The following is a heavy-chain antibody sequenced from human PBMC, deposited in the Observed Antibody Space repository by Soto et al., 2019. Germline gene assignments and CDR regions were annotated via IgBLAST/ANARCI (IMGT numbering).Heavy chain of an antibody. Sequence: QVQLQESGPGLVKPSGTLSLTCAVSGGSISSSNWWSWVRQPPGKGLEWIGEIYHSGSTNYNPSPXXRLXISVDKSKNQFSLKLSSVTAADTAVYYCARVTGHYYYGMDVWGQGTTVTVSS. J-gene: IGHJ6*02. CDR1: GGSISSSNW. D-gene: IGHD3-10*01. V-gene: IGHV4-4*02. CDR2: IYHSGST. CDR3: ARVTGHYYYGMDV.